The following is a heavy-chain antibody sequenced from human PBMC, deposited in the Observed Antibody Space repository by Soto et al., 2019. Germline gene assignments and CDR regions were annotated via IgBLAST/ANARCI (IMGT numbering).Heavy chain of an antibody. J-gene: IGHJ5*02. CDR3: ASKDYGYYGWFDP. V-gene: IGHV4-4*02. D-gene: IGHD4-17*01. Sequence: SRVTISVDKSKNQFSLKLSSVTAADTAVYYCASKDYGYYGWFDPWGQGTLVTVSS.